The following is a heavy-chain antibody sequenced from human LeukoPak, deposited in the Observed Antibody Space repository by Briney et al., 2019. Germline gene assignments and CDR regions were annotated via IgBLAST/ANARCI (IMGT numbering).Heavy chain of an antibody. Sequence: GGSLRLSCAASGFSFSSTAMNWVRQAPGKGLEWVSASGTDGDTYYADSVQGRFTISRDNSRNTLYLQMTSLRADDTAVYYCAKKTPGTYPFDYWGQGTLVTVSS. CDR1: GFSFSSTA. CDR2: SGTDGDT. V-gene: IGHV3-23*01. J-gene: IGHJ4*02. CDR3: AKKTPGTYPFDY. D-gene: IGHD6-13*01.